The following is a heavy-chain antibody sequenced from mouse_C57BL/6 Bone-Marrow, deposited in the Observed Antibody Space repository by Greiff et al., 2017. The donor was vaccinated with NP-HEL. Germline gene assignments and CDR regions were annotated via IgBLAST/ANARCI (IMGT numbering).Heavy chain of an antibody. CDR3: ARDYYGSSPCAMDY. D-gene: IGHD1-1*01. J-gene: IGHJ4*01. Sequence: VQLQQPGAELVMPWASVKLSCKASGYTFTSYWMHWVKQRPGQGLEWIGEIDPSDSYTNYNQKFKGKSTLTVDKSSSTAYMQLSSLTSEDSAVYYCARDYYGSSPCAMDYWGQGTSVTVSS. V-gene: IGHV1-69*01. CDR1: GYTFTSYW. CDR2: IDPSDSYT.